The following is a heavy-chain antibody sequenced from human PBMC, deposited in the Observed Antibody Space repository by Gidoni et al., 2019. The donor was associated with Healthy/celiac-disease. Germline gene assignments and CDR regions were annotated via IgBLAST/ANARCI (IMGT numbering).Heavy chain of an antibody. J-gene: IGHJ4*02. CDR3: ARISSRSSGWYPDY. CDR1: GFSLSTSGMC. CDR2: IDWDDDK. V-gene: IGHV2-70*01. Sequence: QVTLRESGPALVKPTQTLTLTCTFSGFSLSTSGMCVSWIRQPPGKALEWLALIDWDDDKYYSTSLKTRLTISKDPSKHQVVLTMTNMDPVDTATYYCARISSRSSGWYPDYWGQGTLVTVSS. D-gene: IGHD6-19*01.